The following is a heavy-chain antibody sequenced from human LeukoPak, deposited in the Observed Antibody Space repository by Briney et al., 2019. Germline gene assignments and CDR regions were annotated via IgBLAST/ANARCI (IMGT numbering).Heavy chain of an antibody. CDR3: ARDVNSSGYSAFGY. V-gene: IGHV1-18*01. CDR2: ISAYNGNT. CDR1: GYTFTSYG. D-gene: IGHD6-19*01. J-gene: IGHJ4*02. Sequence: ASVKVSCKASGYTFTSYGISWVRQAPGRGLEWLGWISAYNGNTNYAQKLQGRVTMTTDTSTSTAYMELRSLRSDDTAVYYCARDVNSSGYSAFGYWGQGTLVTVSS.